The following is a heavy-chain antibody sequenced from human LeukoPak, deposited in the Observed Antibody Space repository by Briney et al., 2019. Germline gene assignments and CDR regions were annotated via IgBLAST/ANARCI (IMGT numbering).Heavy chain of an antibody. CDR2: INPNSGGT. CDR3: AKGPENYYYYYYMDV. Sequence: ASVKVSCKASGYTFTGYYMHWVRQAPGQGLEWMGWINPNSGGTNYAQKFQGRVTMTRDTSISTAYMELSRLRSDDTAVYYCAKGPENYYYYYYMDVWGKGTTVTISS. J-gene: IGHJ6*03. V-gene: IGHV1-2*02. CDR1: GYTFTGYY.